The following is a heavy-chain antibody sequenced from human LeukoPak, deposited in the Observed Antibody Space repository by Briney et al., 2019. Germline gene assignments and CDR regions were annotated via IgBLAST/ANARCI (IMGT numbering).Heavy chain of an antibody. CDR1: GGSITSRAYY. D-gene: IGHD4-23*01. V-gene: IGHV4-39*07. Sequence: SETLSLTCTVSGGSITSRAYYWGWIRQPPGKGLEWIGSVYYSGSTYHNPSLKSRVTMSVDTSKNQFSLKLSSVTAADTAVYYCASLDYSGNYVDDWGRGTLVTVSS. J-gene: IGHJ4*02. CDR2: VYYSGST. CDR3: ASLDYSGNYVDD.